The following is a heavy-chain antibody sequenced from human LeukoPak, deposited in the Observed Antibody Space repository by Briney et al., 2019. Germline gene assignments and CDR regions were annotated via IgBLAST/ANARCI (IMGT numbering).Heavy chain of an antibody. J-gene: IGHJ5*02. CDR2: TYYRSKWYN. D-gene: IGHD3-22*01. CDR1: GDSVSSNSAA. CDR3: ARDQMYYYDSSGYYYGEGFDP. V-gene: IGHV6-1*01. Sequence: SQTLSLTCAISGDSVSSNSAAWNWIRQSPSRGLEWLGRTYYRSKWYNDYAVSVKSRITINPDTSKNQFSLQLNSVTPEDTAVYYCARDQMYYYDSSGYYYGEGFDPWGQGTLVTVSS.